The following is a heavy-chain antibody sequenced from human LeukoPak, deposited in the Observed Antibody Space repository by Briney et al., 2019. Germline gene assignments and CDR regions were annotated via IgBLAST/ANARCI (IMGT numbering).Heavy chain of an antibody. J-gene: IGHJ6*03. CDR3: ARDAVLRFLEWSPEGYYYYYMDV. CDR1: GFTFSSYS. Sequence: PGGSLRLSCAASGFTFSSYSMNWVRQAPGKGLEWVSSISSSSSYIYYADSVKGRFTISRDNAKNSLYLQMNSLRAEDTAVYYCARDAVLRFLEWSPEGYYYYYMDVWGKGTTVTVSS. CDR2: ISSSSSYI. D-gene: IGHD3-3*01. V-gene: IGHV3-21*01.